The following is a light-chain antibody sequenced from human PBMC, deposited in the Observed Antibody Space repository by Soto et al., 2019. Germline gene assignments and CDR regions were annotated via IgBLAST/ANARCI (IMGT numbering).Light chain of an antibody. CDR1: QTISSW. V-gene: IGKV1-5*03. CDR3: QHYNSYSEA. Sequence: DIQMAQTPSPPSASVWGRETNTFPASQTISSWLAWYQQKPGKAPKLLIYKASTLKSGVPSRFSGSGSGTEFTLTISSLQPDDFATYYCQHYNSYSEAFGQGTKVDIK. CDR2: KAS. J-gene: IGKJ1*01.